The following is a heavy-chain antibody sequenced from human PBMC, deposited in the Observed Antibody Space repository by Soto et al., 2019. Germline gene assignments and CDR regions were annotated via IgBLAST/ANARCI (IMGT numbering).Heavy chain of an antibody. J-gene: IGHJ4*02. CDR3: AREVQVHTPAFGY. CDR1: GGTFNTYA. V-gene: IGHV1-69*19. Sequence: QVQLVQSGAEMKKPGSSVKVSCQSPGGTFNTYAMNWVRQAPGQGPEWMGDISPMFGAANYAPKVQGRVTITADESTGTSYMQLSSLTSEDTALYFCAREVQVHTPAFGYWGQGPLVTVSS. CDR2: ISPMFGAA. D-gene: IGHD3-10*01.